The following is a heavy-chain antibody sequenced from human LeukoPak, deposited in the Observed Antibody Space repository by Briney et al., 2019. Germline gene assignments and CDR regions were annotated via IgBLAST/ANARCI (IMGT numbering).Heavy chain of an antibody. V-gene: IGHV3-74*01. CDR3: ARDRGPRTGFMVREAYDY. Sequence: GGSLRLSCAASGFTFSSYWMSWVRQAPGKGLVWVPRINTDGSITNYADSVKGRFSISRDNAKNTLYLQMSSLRAEDTAVYYCARDRGPRTGFMVREAYDYWGQGTLVTVSS. CDR2: INTDGSIT. CDR1: GFTFSSYW. D-gene: IGHD3-10*01. J-gene: IGHJ4*02.